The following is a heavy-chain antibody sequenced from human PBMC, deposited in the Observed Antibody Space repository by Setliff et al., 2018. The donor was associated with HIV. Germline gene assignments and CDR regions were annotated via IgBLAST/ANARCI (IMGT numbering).Heavy chain of an antibody. CDR3: ARAYDILTGYYDY. Sequence: GASVKVSCKASSYSFTSYGFTWVRQAPGQGLEWMGWISAHNGHTDYAQKFQDRVTMSTDTSTTTAFMELRSLRFDDTAVYYCARAYDILTGYYDYWGQGTLVTVSS. CDR1: SYSFTSYG. J-gene: IGHJ4*02. D-gene: IGHD3-9*01. V-gene: IGHV1-18*01. CDR2: ISAHNGHT.